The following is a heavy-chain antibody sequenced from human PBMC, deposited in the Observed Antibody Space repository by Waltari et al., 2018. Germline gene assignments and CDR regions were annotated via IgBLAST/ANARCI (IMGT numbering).Heavy chain of an antibody. V-gene: IGHV1-3*05. J-gene: IGHJ4*02. CDR3: ARGDTYRCTGGVCSQPALDY. CDR1: GYTFTSYA. CDR2: INAGNGNT. Sequence: QVQLVQSGAEEKKPGASVKVSCKASGYTFTSYALHWVLQAPGQRLEWMGWINAGNGNTKYSQKFQDRVTITRDTSASTAYMEVSSLRSEDTAVYFCARGDTYRCTGGVCSQPALDYWGQGTLVTVSS. D-gene: IGHD2-8*02.